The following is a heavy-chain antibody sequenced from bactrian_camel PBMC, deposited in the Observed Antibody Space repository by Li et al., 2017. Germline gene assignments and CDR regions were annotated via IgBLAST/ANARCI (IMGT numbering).Heavy chain of an antibody. CDR1: GYTIRNYC. Sequence: VQLVESGGDSVQAGGSLRLSCATSGYTIRNYCMGWFRQAPGKEREGVATIYLGDGTTYSSDSVKGRFTISEDGAKKTLYLQMNSLKPEDTAMYYCAYGVYGDNWKGWYSISTYDYWGQGTQVTVS. CDR2: IYLGDGTT. V-gene: IGHV3S31*01. CDR3: AYGVYGDNWKGWYSISTYDY. J-gene: IGHJ4*01. D-gene: IGHD6*01.